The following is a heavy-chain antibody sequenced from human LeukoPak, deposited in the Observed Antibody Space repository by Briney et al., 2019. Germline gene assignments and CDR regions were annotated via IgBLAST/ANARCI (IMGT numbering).Heavy chain of an antibody. CDR2: INPNSGGT. CDR3: ARAGPGYYDSSGYYYGWYFDL. V-gene: IGHV1-2*04. J-gene: IGHJ2*01. D-gene: IGHD3-22*01. CDR1: GYTFTGYY. Sequence: GASVKVSCKASGYTFTGYYMHWVRQAPGQGLEWMEWINPNSGGTNYAQKFQGWVTMTRDTSISTAYMELSRLRSDDTAVYYCARAGPGYYDSSGYYYGWYFDLWGRGTLVTVSS.